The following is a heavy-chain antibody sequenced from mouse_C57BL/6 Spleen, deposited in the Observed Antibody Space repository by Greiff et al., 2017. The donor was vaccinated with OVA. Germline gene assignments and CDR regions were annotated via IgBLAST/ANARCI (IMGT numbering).Heavy chain of an antibody. J-gene: IGHJ4*01. CDR3: ARGIYYYGSGENAMDY. CDR1: GYTFTSYW. CDR2: IDPSDSYT. D-gene: IGHD1-1*01. V-gene: IGHV1-59*01. Sequence: VQLQQPGAELVRPGTSVKLSCKASGYTFTSYWMHWVKQRPGQGLEWIGVIDPSDSYTNYNQKFKGKATLTVDTSSSTAYMQLSSLTSEDSAVYYCARGIYYYGSGENAMDYWGQGTSVTVSS.